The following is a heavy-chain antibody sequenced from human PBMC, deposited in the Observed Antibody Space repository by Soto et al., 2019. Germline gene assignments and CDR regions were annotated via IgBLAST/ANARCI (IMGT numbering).Heavy chain of an antibody. D-gene: IGHD2-15*01. J-gene: IGHJ4*02. Sequence: ASVKVSCKASGYTFTSYGISWVRQAPGQGLEWVGIINPGTDSTTYAQDFQGRVTMTRDTSTSTVYMELISLRSDDTALYYCAREGRTATYSAMDVWGQGTLVTVSS. V-gene: IGHV1-46*01. CDR2: INPGTDST. CDR3: AREGRTATYSAMDV. CDR1: GYTFTSYG.